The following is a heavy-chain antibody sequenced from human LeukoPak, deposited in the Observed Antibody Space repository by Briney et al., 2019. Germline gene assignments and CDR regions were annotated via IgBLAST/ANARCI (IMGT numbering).Heavy chain of an antibody. CDR3: ARGGSYRSFDY. CDR1: GGSISSSSYY. J-gene: IGHJ4*02. V-gene: IGHV4-39*07. D-gene: IGHD3-16*02. Sequence: SETLSLTCTVSGGSISSSSYYWGWIRQPPGKGLEWIGSIYSGGSSYYNPSLKSRVSISVDTSNNQFSQKVNSVTAADTAVYYCARGGSYRSFDYWGQGTLVTVSS. CDR2: IYSGGSS.